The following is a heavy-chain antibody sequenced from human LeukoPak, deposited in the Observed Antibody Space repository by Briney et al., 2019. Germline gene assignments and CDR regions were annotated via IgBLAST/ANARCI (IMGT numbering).Heavy chain of an antibody. D-gene: IGHD3-16*01. Sequence: GGSLRLSCAASGFTFTTYWMSWVRQAPGKGLEWVANTNQDGSEKYYVDSVKGRFTISRDNGKNSLYLQMNSLGAEDTAVYYCARGGKLHPQSPYWGQGTLVTVSS. J-gene: IGHJ4*02. CDR1: GFTFTTYW. V-gene: IGHV3-7*01. CDR2: TNQDGSEK. CDR3: ARGGKLHPQSPY.